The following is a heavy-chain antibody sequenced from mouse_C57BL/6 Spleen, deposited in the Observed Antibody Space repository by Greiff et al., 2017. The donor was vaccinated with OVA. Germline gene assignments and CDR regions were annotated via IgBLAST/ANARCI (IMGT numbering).Heavy chain of an antibody. CDR3: AGHPYYSNYAYWYFEG. CDR2: FYPGSGSI. D-gene: IGHD2-5*01. CDR1: GYTFTEYT. V-gene: IGHV1-62-2*01. Sequence: QVQLKESGAELVKPGASVKLSCKASGYTFTEYTIHWVKQRSGQGLEWIGWFYPGSGSIKYNEKFKDKATLTADKSSSTVYMELSRLTSEDSAVYVCAGHPYYSNYAYWYFEGWGTGTTVTVSS. J-gene: IGHJ1*03.